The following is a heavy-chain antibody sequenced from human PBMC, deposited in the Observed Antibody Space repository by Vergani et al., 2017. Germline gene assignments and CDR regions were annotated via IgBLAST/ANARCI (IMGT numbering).Heavy chain of an antibody. J-gene: IGHJ6*02. V-gene: IGHV3-30*18. CDR2: ISYDGSNK. Sequence: QVQLVESGGGVVQPGRSLRLSCAASGLTFSSYGMHWVRQAPGKGLEWVAVISYDGSNKYYADSVKGRFTISRDNSKNTLYLQMNSLRAEDTAVYYCAKDPSSPTVTSDYYYFYGMDVWCQGTTVTVSS. D-gene: IGHD4-11*01. CDR3: AKDPSSPTVTSDYYYFYGMDV. CDR1: GLTFSSYG.